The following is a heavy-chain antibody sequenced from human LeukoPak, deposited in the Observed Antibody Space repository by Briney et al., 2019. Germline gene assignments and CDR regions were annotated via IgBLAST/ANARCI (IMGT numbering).Heavy chain of an antibody. D-gene: IGHD6-19*01. V-gene: IGHV3-30*02. CDR1: GFTFSIYG. J-gene: IGHJ4*02. CDR2: IRYDGSNK. CDR3: AKDTAAIYEVAGTGIDY. Sequence: PGGSLRLSCAASGFTFSIYGMHWVRQAPGKGLEWVAFIRYDGSNKYYADSVKGRFTISRDNSKNTLYLQMISLRAEDTAVYYCAKDTAAIYEVAGTGIDYWGQGTLVTVSS.